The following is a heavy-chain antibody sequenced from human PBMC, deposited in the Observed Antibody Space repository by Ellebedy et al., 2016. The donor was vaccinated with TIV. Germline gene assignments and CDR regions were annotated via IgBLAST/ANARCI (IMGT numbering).Heavy chain of an antibody. D-gene: IGHD6-19*01. CDR2: ISSSGSTI. CDR1: GFTFSDYY. CDR3: AKLAGREGWRFDY. V-gene: IGHV3-11*01. J-gene: IGHJ4*02. Sequence: GESLKISCAASGFTFSDYYMSWIRQAPGKGLEWVSYISSSGSTIYYADSVKGRFTISRDNSKNTLYLQMNSLSAEDTAVYYCAKLAGREGWRFDYWGQGTLVAVSS.